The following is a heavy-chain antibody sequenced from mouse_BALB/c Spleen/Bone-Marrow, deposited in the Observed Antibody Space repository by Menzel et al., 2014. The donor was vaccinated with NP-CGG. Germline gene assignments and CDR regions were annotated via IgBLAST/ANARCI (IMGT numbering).Heavy chain of an antibody. Sequence: EVMLLESGGGLVQPGGSRKLSCAASGFTFSSFGMHWVRQAPERGLEWVAYISSGSSTIYYADTVKGRFTISRDNPKNTLFLQMTSVRSEDTAMYYCATGTRDYWGQGTTLTVSS. J-gene: IGHJ2*01. D-gene: IGHD4-1*01. CDR3: ATGTRDY. CDR2: ISSGSSTI. CDR1: GFTFSSFG. V-gene: IGHV5-17*02.